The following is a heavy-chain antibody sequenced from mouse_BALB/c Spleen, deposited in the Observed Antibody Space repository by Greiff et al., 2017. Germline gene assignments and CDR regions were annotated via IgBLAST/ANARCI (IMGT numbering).Heavy chain of an antibody. CDR1: GFSLTSYD. CDR2: IWTGGGT. V-gene: IGHV2-9-2*01. Sequence: QVQLKESGPGLVAPSQSLSITCTVSGFSLTSYDISWIRQPPGKGLEWLGVIWTGGGTNYNSAFMSRLSISKDNSKSQVFLKMNSLQTDDTAIYYCVRGGYYCSSYSFDYWGQGTTLTVSS. J-gene: IGHJ2*01. D-gene: IGHD1-1*01. CDR3: VRGGYYCSSYSFDY.